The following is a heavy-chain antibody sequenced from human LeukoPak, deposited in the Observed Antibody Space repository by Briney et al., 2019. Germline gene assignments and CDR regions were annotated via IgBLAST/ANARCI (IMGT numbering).Heavy chain of an antibody. CDR3: ARDGSSTWYFIDY. CDR1: GGSISSYY. D-gene: IGHD6-13*01. V-gene: IGHV4-59*01. Sequence: SETLSLTCTVSGGSISSYYWSWIRQPPGKGLEWIGYIYHSGSTYYNPSLKSRVTISVDTSKNQFSLKLSSVTAADTAVYYCARDGSSTWYFIDYWGQGTLVTVSS. CDR2: IYHSGST. J-gene: IGHJ4*02.